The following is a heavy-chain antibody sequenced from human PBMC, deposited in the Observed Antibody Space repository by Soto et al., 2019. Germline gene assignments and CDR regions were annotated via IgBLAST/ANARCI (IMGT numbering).Heavy chain of an antibody. CDR1: GYTFTHLG. Sequence: QVQLVQSGTEVKEPGASVKVSCKASGYTFTHLGINWVRQAPGQGLEWLGWIDTYNGDTNYAPKLLGRVTLTADTSTSTAYMELPSLRSDDTAVFYCARGSPPYRSSSFDYWGQGTLVTV. D-gene: IGHD6-6*01. V-gene: IGHV1-18*04. J-gene: IGHJ4*02. CDR3: ARGSPPYRSSSFDY. CDR2: IDTYNGDT.